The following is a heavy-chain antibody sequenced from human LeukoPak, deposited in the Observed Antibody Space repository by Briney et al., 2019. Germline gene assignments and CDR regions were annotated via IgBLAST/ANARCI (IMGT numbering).Heavy chain of an antibody. CDR3: ARDRNVDYYYYNVL. J-gene: IGHJ6*03. V-gene: IGHV4-31*03. CDR2: IYYSGST. Sequence: TLSLTCTVSGGSISSGGYYWSWIRQHPGKGLEWIGYIYYSGSTYYNPSLKSRVTISVDTFKNQFSLKLSSVTAADTAVYYCARDRNVDYYYYNVLRKKGTTVTVSS. D-gene: IGHD1-14*01. CDR1: GGSISSGGYY.